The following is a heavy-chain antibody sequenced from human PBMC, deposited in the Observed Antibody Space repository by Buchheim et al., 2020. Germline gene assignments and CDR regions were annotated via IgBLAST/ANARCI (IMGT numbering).Heavy chain of an antibody. CDR1: GGTFSSYT. Sequence: QVQLVQSGAEVKKPGSSVKVSCKASGGTFSSYTISWVRQAPGQGLEWMGRIIPILGIANYAQKFQGRVTITADKSTSTAYMELSSLRSEDTAVYYCARVPSRATPSYIASKRGFDYWGQGTL. CDR2: IIPILGIA. CDR3: ARVPSRATPSYIASKRGFDY. J-gene: IGHJ4*02. D-gene: IGHD6-13*01. V-gene: IGHV1-69*02.